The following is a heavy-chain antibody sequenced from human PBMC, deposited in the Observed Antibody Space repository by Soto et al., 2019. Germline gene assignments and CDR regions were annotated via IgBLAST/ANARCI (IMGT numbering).Heavy chain of an antibody. CDR3: ARSFYGDHGIVDY. CDR2: ISGDNGNT. CDR1: GYTFANYA. V-gene: IGHV1-18*01. Sequence: QVQLVQSGAEVKKPGASVKVSCKASGYTFANYAIIWVRQAPGQGLEWMGWISGDNGNTKYAQKFQGRVALTTDKSTTTGYMELRSLRSDDTALYYCARSFYGDHGIVDYWGQGSLVTVAA. J-gene: IGHJ4*02. D-gene: IGHD4-17*01.